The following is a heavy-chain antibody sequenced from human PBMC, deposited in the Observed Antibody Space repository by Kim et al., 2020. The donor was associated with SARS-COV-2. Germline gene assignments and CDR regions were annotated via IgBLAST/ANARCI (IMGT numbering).Heavy chain of an antibody. Sequence: YADSVKGRFTISRDNSKNTLYLQMNSLRAEDTAVYYCARESSSSWYYFDYWGQGTLVTVSS. J-gene: IGHJ4*02. D-gene: IGHD6-13*01. CDR3: ARESSSSWYYFDY. V-gene: IGHV3-30*01.